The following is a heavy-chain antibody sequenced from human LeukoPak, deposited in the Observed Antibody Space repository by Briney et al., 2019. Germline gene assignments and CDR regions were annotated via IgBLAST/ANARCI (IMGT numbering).Heavy chain of an antibody. Sequence: GGALRLSCVFSGFTFGDDWMNWVRQAPGKGLEWVANINQGGSDIHFVDSVKGRCTISRGNAKNSLYLQMYSLRAEDTGVYYCPRGLRWADFWGQGPLVTVSS. CDR2: INQGGSDI. CDR1: GFTFGDDW. V-gene: IGHV3-7*01. J-gene: IGHJ4*02. CDR3: PRGLRWADF. D-gene: IGHD4-23*01.